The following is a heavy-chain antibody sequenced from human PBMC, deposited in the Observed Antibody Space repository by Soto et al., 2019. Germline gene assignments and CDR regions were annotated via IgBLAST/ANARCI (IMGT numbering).Heavy chain of an antibody. CDR2: IGYDYRNK. V-gene: IGHV3-33*01. J-gene: IGHJ4*02. D-gene: IGHD6-19*01. Sequence: QVQLVESGGGVVQPGRSLRLSCATSGFTFSSYGMHWVRQAPGKGLEWVALIGYDYRNKKYVDSVKGRFTISRDTSKNSVHLQMDSLRAEDTAVYYCARDWLVRDFDYWGQGTLGTFSS. CDR3: ARDWLVRDFDY. CDR1: GFTFSSYG.